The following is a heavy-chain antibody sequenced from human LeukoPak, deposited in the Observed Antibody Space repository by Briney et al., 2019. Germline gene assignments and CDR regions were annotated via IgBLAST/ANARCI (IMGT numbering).Heavy chain of an antibody. CDR3: ARDRYSSSASGMDV. Sequence: GGSLRLSCAASGFTFSSYGMHWVRQAPGKGLEWVAVIWYDGSNKYYADSVKGRFTISRDNSENTLYLQMNSLRAEDTAVYYCARDRYSSSASGMDVWGQGTTVAVSS. D-gene: IGHD6-6*01. J-gene: IGHJ6*02. CDR1: GFTFSSYG. CDR2: IWYDGSNK. V-gene: IGHV3-33*01.